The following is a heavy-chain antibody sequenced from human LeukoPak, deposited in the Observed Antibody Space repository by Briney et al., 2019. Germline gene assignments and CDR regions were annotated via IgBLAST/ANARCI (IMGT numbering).Heavy chain of an antibody. J-gene: IGHJ5*02. CDR3: ARQGYGSGSYYKGFRWFDP. D-gene: IGHD3-10*01. CDR1: GGSFSGYY. V-gene: IGHV4-34*01. Sequence: PSETLSLTCAVYGGSFSGYYWSWIRRPPGKGLEWIGEINHSGSTNYNPSLKSRVTISVDTSKNQFSLKLSSVTAADTAVYYCARQGYGSGSYYKGFRWFDPWGQGTLVTVSS. CDR2: INHSGST.